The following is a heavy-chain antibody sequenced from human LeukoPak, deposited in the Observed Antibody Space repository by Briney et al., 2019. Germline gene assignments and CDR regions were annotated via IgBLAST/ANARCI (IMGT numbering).Heavy chain of an antibody. CDR1: GYTFTTYA. Sequence: ASVKVSCKASGYTFTTYAMNWVRQAPGQGLEWMGWMNPSTANTGYAQKFQGRVTITRNTSISTSYMELNSLRSEDTAVYYCARGEYSGSYYYFAYWGQGTLVTVSS. V-gene: IGHV1-8*03. D-gene: IGHD1-26*01. CDR3: ARGEYSGSYYYFAY. CDR2: MNPSTANT. J-gene: IGHJ4*02.